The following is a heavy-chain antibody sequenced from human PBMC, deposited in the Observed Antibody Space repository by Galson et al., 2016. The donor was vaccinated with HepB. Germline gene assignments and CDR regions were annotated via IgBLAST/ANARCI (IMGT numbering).Heavy chain of an antibody. CDR3: VSPLHDDGNSGMAFDV. CDR1: RFTFSRYW. J-gene: IGHJ3*01. V-gene: IGHV3-74*01. CDR2: ISGDASLT. D-gene: IGHD4-23*01. Sequence: SLRLSCADSRFTFSRYWMHWVRQVPGKGPVWVSVISGDASLTRYADSVRGRFTISRDNSHNILYLQMNSLRADDTAVYYCVSPLHDDGNSGMAFDVWGQGTVVTVSS.